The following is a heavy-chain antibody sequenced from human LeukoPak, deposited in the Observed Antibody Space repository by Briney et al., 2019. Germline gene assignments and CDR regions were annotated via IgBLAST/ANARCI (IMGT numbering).Heavy chain of an antibody. D-gene: IGHD3-22*01. Sequence: GGSLRLSCAASGLTFSDYYMSCIRQAPGKGLEWVSYISSSSSYTNYADSVKGRFTISRDNAKNSLYLQMNSLRAEDTAVYYCARVGYYDSSGYGDDAFDIWGQGTMVTVSS. CDR2: ISSSSSYT. CDR3: ARVGYYDSSGYGDDAFDI. CDR1: GLTFSDYY. J-gene: IGHJ3*02. V-gene: IGHV3-11*06.